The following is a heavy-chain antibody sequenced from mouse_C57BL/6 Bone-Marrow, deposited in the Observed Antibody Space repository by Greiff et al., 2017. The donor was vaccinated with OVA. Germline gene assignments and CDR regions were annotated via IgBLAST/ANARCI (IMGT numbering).Heavy chain of an antibody. CDR3: ARDYGSREYFDV. J-gene: IGHJ1*03. CDR2: IYPSDSET. V-gene: IGHV1-61*01. Sequence: QVQLQQPGAELVRPGSSVKLSCKASGYTFPSYWLAWVKQMPGQGLEWIGNIYPSDSETHYNQKFKDKATLTVDKSSSTAYMQLSSLTSEDSAVYYCARDYGSREYFDVWGTGTTVTVSS. D-gene: IGHD1-1*01. CDR1: GYTFPSYW.